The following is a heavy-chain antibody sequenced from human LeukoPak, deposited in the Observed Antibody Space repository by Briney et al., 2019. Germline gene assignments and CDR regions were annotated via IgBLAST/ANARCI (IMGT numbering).Heavy chain of an antibody. CDR2: ISTTTSAI. CDR3: ARAPYGERGGSDY. D-gene: IGHD4-17*01. J-gene: IGHJ4*02. Sequence: GSLRLSRAASGFTFSTYSMNWGRPAPGKGVEWVSYISTTTSAIYYADSVKGRFTVSRDNAKSSLYLQMNSLRADDTAVYYCARAPYGERGGSDYWGQGTLVTVSS. CDR1: GFTFSTYS. V-gene: IGHV3-48*01.